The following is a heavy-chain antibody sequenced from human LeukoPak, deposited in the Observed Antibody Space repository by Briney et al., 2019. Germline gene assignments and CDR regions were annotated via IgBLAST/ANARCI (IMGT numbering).Heavy chain of an antibody. D-gene: IGHD1-7*01. CDR3: ARGRGTRTGRVAFDI. CDR2: INHSGST. J-gene: IGHJ3*02. Sequence: ASETLSLTCAVYGGSFSGYYWSWIRQPPGKGLEWIGEINHSGSTNYNPSLKSRVTISVDTSKNQFSLKLSSVTAADTAVYYCARGRGTRTGRVAFDIWGQGTMVTVSS. V-gene: IGHV4-34*01. CDR1: GGSFSGYY.